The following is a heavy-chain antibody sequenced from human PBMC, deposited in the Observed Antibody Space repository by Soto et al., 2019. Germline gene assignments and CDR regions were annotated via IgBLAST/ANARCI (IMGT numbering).Heavy chain of an antibody. J-gene: IGHJ6*02. D-gene: IGHD2-15*01. CDR2: VSWNSEIV. V-gene: IGHV3-9*01. CDR3: AKDRGPCSGNKCSSLYYYYGMGV. Sequence: EVQLVESGGGLVQPGRSLRLSCEASGFKFGDYAMHWVRQAPGRGLEWVSGVSWNSEIVGYADSVKGRFTISRDNAKNSLYLEMNSLRTEDTALYYCAKDRGPCSGNKCSSLYYYYGMGVWGQGTTVTVSS. CDR1: GFKFGDYA.